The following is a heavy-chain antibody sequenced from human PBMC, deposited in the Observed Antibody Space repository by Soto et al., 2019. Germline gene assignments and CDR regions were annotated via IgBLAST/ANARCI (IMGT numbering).Heavy chain of an antibody. Sequence: PVQSLRISCKGAGGNFIGYGVGCILQIPEKALQWMGIIYPGDSDTRNSPSCQGQVTISADKSISTAYLQWSSLKASDTAMYYCARSPSYYDFWSGRYYYYYYGMDVCGQGTTVTVSS. V-gene: IGHV5-51*01. CDR1: GGNFIGYG. D-gene: IGHD3-3*01. CDR3: ARSPSYYDFWSGRYYYYYYGMDV. CDR2: IYPGDSDT. J-gene: IGHJ6*02.